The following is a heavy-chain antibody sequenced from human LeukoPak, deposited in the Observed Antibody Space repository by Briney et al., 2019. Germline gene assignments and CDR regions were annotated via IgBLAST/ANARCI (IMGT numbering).Heavy chain of an antibody. J-gene: IGHJ5*02. CDR3: ARRGLHYYYDSSGNNWFDP. D-gene: IGHD3-22*01. CDR2: IYYSGST. V-gene: IGHV4-30-4*08. Sequence: KASETLSLTCTVSGGSISSGDYYWSWIRQPPGKGLEWIGYIYYSGSTYYNPSLKSRVTISVDTSKNQFSLKLSSVTAADTAVYYCARRGLHYYYDSSGNNWFDPWGQGTLVTVSS. CDR1: GGSISSGDYY.